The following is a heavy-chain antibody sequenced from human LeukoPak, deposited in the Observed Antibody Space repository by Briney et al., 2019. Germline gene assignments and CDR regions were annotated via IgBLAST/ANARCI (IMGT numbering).Heavy chain of an antibody. D-gene: IGHD6-13*01. J-gene: IGHJ3*02. CDR1: GYTFTGYY. Sequence: GASVKVSCKASGYTFTGYYMHWVRQAPGQGLEWMGWINPNSGGTNYAQKFQGRVTMTRDTSISTAYMELSRLRSDDTAVYYCARVGAAVRPAAFDIWGQGTMVTVSS. CDR3: ARVGAAVRPAAFDI. CDR2: INPNSGGT. V-gene: IGHV1-2*02.